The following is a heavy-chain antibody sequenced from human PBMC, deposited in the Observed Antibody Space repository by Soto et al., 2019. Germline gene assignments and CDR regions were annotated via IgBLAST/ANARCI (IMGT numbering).Heavy chain of an antibody. D-gene: IGHD6-13*01. V-gene: IGHV1-69*08. CDR1: GGTFSSYT. J-gene: IGHJ6*02. CDR2: IIPILGIA. Sequence: QVQLVQSGAEVKKPGSSVKVSCKASGGTFSSYTISWVRQAPGQGLEWMGRIIPILGIANYAQKFQGRVTITADKSTSTAYMELRSLRSEDTGVYYCARERAAACSGMDVWGQWTTVIVSS. CDR3: ARERAAACSGMDV.